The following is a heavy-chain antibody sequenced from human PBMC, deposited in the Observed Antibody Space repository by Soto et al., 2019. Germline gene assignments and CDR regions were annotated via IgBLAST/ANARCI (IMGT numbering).Heavy chain of an antibody. CDR3: ARDPEGWLQFFYYGMDV. D-gene: IGHD5-12*01. Sequence: PSETMSLTCTVSGGSISSGDYYWSWIRQPPGKGLEWIGYIYYSGSTYYNPSLKSRVTISVDTSKNQFSLKLSSVTAADTAVYYCARDPEGWLQFFYYGMDVWGQGTTVTVSS. CDR1: GGSISSGDYY. V-gene: IGHV4-30-4*01. CDR2: IYYSGST. J-gene: IGHJ6*02.